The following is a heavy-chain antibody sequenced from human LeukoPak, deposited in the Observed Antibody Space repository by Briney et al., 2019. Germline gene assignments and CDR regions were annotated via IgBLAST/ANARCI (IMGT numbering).Heavy chain of an antibody. V-gene: IGHV4-59*01. J-gene: IGHJ4*02. D-gene: IGHD2-15*01. CDR2: IYYSGST. CDR1: GGSISSYY. Sequence: SETLSLTCTVSGGSISSYYWSWIRQPPGKGLEWIGYIYYSGSTNYNPSLKSRVTISVDTSKNQFSLKLSSVTAADTAVYYCARDGLYCSGGSCHNAAPRYWGQGTLVTVSS. CDR3: ARDGLYCSGGSCHNAAPRY.